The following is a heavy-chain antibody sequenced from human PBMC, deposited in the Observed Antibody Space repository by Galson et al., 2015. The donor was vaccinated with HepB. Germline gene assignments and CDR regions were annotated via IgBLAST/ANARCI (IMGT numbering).Heavy chain of an antibody. Sequence: SLRLSCAASGFTFSSYWMSWVRQAPGKGLEWVANIKQDGSEKYYVDSVKGRFTISRDNAKNSLYLQMNSLRAEDTAVYYCVLKRQIVYSSGFDYWGQGTLVTVSS. CDR1: GFTFSSYW. D-gene: IGHD6-19*01. CDR2: IKQDGSEK. V-gene: IGHV3-7*01. CDR3: VLKRQIVYSSGFDY. J-gene: IGHJ4*02.